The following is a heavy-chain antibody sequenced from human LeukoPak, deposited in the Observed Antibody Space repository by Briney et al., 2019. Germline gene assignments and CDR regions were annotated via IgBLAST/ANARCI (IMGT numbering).Heavy chain of an antibody. V-gene: IGHV3-74*01. D-gene: IGHD1-1*01. J-gene: IGHJ4*02. CDR1: GFTFSSYW. CDR2: INSDGSST. Sequence: GGSLRLSCAASGFTFSSYWMHWVRQAPGKGLVWVSRINSDGSSTSYADSVKGRFTISRDNAKNSLYLQMNSLRAEDMALYYCAKGLKTGTTSGFDYWGQGTLVTVSS. CDR3: AKGLKTGTTSGFDY.